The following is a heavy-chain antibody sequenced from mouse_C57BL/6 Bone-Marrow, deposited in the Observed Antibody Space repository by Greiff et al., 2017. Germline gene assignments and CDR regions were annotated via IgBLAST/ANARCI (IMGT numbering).Heavy chain of an antibody. D-gene: IGHD2-5*01. J-gene: IGHJ4*01. Sequence: QVQLQQSGAELARPGASVKMSCKASGYTFTSYTMHWVKQRPGQGLEWIGYINPSSGYTKYNQKFKDKATLTADKSSSTAYMQLSSLTSEDSAVYYCARYSYYSNYEAMDYGGQGTSVTVSS. CDR2: INPSSGYT. V-gene: IGHV1-4*01. CDR1: GYTFTSYT. CDR3: ARYSYYSNYEAMDY.